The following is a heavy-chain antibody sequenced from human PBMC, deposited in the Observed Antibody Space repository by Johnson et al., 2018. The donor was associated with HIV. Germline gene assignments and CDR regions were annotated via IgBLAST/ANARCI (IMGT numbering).Heavy chain of an antibody. J-gene: IGHJ3*02. CDR3: AKDRADCSGGSCEAYAFDI. CDR2: ISGSGGST. V-gene: IGHV3-23*04. Sequence: VQLVESGGGLVQPGGSLRLSCAASGFTFSDYYMSWIRQAPGKGLEWVSAISGSGGSTYYADSVKGRFTISRDNSKNTLYLQMNSLRAEDTAVYYCAKDRADCSGGSCEAYAFDIWGQGTMVTVSS. CDR1: GFTFSDYY. D-gene: IGHD2-15*01.